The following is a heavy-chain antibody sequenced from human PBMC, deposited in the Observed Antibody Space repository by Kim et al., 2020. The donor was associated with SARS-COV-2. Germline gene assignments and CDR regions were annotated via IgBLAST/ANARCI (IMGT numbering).Heavy chain of an antibody. CDR2: IYYSGST. V-gene: IGHV4-31*03. CDR1: GGSISSGGYY. Sequence: SETLSLTCTVSGGSISSGGYYWSWIRQHPGKGLEWIGYIYYSGSTYYNPSLKSRVTISVDTSKNQFSLKLSSVTAADTAVYYCARDSREYSRTGPLFDYWGQGTLVTVSS. D-gene: IGHD6-6*01. J-gene: IGHJ4*02. CDR3: ARDSREYSRTGPLFDY.